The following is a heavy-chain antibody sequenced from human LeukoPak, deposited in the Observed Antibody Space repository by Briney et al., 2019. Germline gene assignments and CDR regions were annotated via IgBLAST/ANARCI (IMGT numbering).Heavy chain of an antibody. CDR3: ARQSYDDRPFDY. CDR2: LYYSGGT. J-gene: IGHJ4*02. CDR1: GCPISSSSYY. D-gene: IGHD3-10*01. V-gene: IGHV4-39*01. Sequence: SETLSLTRTLSGCPISSSSYYWGWIRQPPAKGLGWIGTLYYSGGTYYNPSLRSRVTISIDASKNQFSLRLSSLTAADTALYYCARQSYDDRPFDYWGQGALVTVSS.